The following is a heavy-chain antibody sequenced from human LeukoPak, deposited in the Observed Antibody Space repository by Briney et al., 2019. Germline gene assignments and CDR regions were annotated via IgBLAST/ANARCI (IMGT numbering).Heavy chain of an antibody. CDR2: INHSGST. D-gene: IGHD3-10*01. CDR1: GGSFSGYY. Sequence: SETLSLTCAVYGGSFSGYYWSWIRQPPGKGVECSGEINHSGSTNYNPSPKSRVTISVDTSKNQFSLKLSPVTAPSQAVYYCARLRFLSGSGSSPWHRMDVWGQRTTVTVSS. J-gene: IGHJ6*02. V-gene: IGHV4-34*01. CDR3: ARLRFLSGSGSSPWHRMDV.